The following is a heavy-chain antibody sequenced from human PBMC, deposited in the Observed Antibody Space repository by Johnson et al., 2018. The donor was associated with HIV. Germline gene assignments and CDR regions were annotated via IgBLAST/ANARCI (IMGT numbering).Heavy chain of an antibody. Sequence: VQLVESGGGLVQPGGSLRLSCAASGFSVSDNYVSWVRQAPGKGLEWVSTVSDGAGNTYYADSVKGRFTISRDNSKNTLYLQMNSLGAEDTAVYYCAKGSQWLAPLEAFDIWGQGTMVTVSS. CDR1: GFSVSDNY. CDR3: AKGSQWLAPLEAFDI. V-gene: IGHV3-23*04. D-gene: IGHD6-19*01. CDR2: VSDGAGNT. J-gene: IGHJ3*02.